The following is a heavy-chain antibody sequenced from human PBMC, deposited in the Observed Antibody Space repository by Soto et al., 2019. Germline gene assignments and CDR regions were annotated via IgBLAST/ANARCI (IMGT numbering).Heavy chain of an antibody. CDR3: AKDRRAGGNYGFYSDF. Sequence: EVQLLESGGGLVQPGGSLRLSCAASGFTFSSYGMTWVRQAPGKGLEWVSFSSATGAGTYYADSVKGRFTISRDNSKNTLNLQMTSPRAHHTAVYYCAKDRRAGGNYGFYSDFWGQGALVIVSS. D-gene: IGHD1-7*01. CDR2: SSATGAGT. CDR1: GFTFSSYG. J-gene: IGHJ4*02. V-gene: IGHV3-23*01.